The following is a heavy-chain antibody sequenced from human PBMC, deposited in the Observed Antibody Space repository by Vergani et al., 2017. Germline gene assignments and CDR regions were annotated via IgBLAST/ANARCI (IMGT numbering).Heavy chain of an antibody. J-gene: IGHJ6*02. D-gene: IGHD3-9*01. CDR2: INPNSGGT. Sequence: QVQLVQSGAEVKKPGASVKVSCKASGYTFTGYYMHWVRQAPGQGLEWMGWINPNSGGTNYAQKLQGRVTMTTDTSTSTAYMELRSLRSDDTAVYYCAREYYDILTGYLKGGDYYYYGMDVWGQGTTVTVSS. CDR3: AREYYDILTGYLKGGDYYYYGMDV. V-gene: IGHV1-2*02. CDR1: GYTFTGYY.